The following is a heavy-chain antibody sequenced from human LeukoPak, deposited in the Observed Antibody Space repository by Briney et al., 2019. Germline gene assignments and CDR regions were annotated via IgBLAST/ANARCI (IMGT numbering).Heavy chain of an antibody. CDR1: GFTFSSYA. J-gene: IGHJ4*02. Sequence: GGSLRLSCAASGFTFSSYAMHWVRQAPGKGLEWVAVISYDGSNKYYADSVKGRFTISRDNSKNTLYLQMNSLSAEDTAVYYCARDRTGIFDYWGQGTLVTVSS. D-gene: IGHD1-1*01. CDR2: ISYDGSNK. V-gene: IGHV3-30*04. CDR3: ARDRTGIFDY.